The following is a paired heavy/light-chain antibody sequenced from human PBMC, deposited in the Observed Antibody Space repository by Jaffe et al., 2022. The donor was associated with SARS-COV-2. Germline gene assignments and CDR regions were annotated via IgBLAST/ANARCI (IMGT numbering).Light chain of an antibody. CDR3: QQYENLPVT. V-gene: IGKV1-33*01. Sequence: DNQVTQSPSSLSASVGDRVTITCQANQDIGKYLNWYQKKPGKAPKLLIYDASNLQIGVPSRFSGSGSGTHFTFTISTLQPEDAATYYCQQYENLPVTFGGGTMVEI. J-gene: IGKJ4*01. CDR2: DAS. CDR1: QDIGKY.
Heavy chain of an antibody. CDR3: ARGRCGAGGCFYEEGVFDY. CDR2: IYASGTV. CDR1: GDSVSGVNYY. Sequence: QVQLQESGPGLARPSQTLSLTCTVSGDSVSGVNYYWSWIRQPAGKELEWIGHIYASGTVNYNPSLKRRATISIDTSKNQFSLNLNSLTTADTAVFYCARGRCGAGGCFYEEGVFDYWGQGIPVTVSS. J-gene: IGHJ4*02. V-gene: IGHV4-61*02. D-gene: IGHD2-15*01.